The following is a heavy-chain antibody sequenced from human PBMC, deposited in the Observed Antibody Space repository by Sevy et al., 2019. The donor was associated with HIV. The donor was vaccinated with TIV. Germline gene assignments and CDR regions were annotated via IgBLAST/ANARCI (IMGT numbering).Heavy chain of an antibody. CDR2: INPNSGGT. J-gene: IGHJ3*02. D-gene: IGHD5-12*01. Sequence: ASVKVSCKASGYTFTGYYMHWVRQAPGQGLEWMGWINPNSGGTNYAQKFQGRVTMTRDTSISTAYMELSRLRSDDTAVYYCARGRDGGYDFNDAFDIWGQGTMVTVSS. CDR3: ARGRDGGYDFNDAFDI. V-gene: IGHV1-2*02. CDR1: GYTFTGYY.